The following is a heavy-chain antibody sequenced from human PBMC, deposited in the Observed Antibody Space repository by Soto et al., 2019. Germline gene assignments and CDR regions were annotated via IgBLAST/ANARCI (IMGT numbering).Heavy chain of an antibody. J-gene: IGHJ3*02. V-gene: IGHV1-18*01. CDR3: ARAPLYCSSTSCYAGHDAFDI. Sequence: GASVKVSCKASGYTFTSYGISWVRQAPGQGLEWMGWISAYNGNTNYAQKLQGRVTITADKSTSTAYMELSSLRSEDTAVYYCARAPLYCSSTSCYAGHDAFDIWGQGTMVTVSS. CDR2: ISAYNGNT. CDR1: GYTFTSYG. D-gene: IGHD2-2*01.